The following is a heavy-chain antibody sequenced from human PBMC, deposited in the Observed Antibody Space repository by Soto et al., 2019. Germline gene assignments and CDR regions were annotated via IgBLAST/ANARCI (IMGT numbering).Heavy chain of an antibody. J-gene: IGHJ4*02. Sequence: QVQLVQSGAEVKKPGASVRVSCRASGYTFPYFGIHWVRQAPGQSLEWMGSINPVNGDTPYSQKFQGRVTITSDTSATTVYMEMVRLTSADTAVYYCARRVGDGQFDFWGQGTLITVSS. CDR3: ARRVGDGQFDF. CDR1: GYTFPYFG. D-gene: IGHD1-26*01. V-gene: IGHV1-3*01. CDR2: INPVNGDT.